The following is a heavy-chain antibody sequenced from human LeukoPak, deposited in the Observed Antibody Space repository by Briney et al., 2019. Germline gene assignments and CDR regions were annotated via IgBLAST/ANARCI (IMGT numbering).Heavy chain of an antibody. V-gene: IGHV3-20*04. Sequence: PGGSLRLSCAASGFTFSSYSMNWVRQAPGKGLEWVSGINWNGGSTGYADSVKGRFTISRDNAKNSLYLQMNSLRAEDTALYYCARDSRLRGNYYFYYMDVWGKGTTVTVSS. CDR3: ARDSRLRGNYYFYYMDV. D-gene: IGHD4-17*01. J-gene: IGHJ6*03. CDR2: INWNGGST. CDR1: GFTFSSYS.